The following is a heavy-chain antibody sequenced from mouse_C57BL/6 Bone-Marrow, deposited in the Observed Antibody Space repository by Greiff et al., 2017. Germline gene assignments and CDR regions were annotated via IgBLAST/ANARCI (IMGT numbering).Heavy chain of an antibody. V-gene: IGHV5-17*01. Sequence: EVKVVESGGGLVKPGGSLKLSCAASGFTFSDYGMHWVRQAPEKGLEWVAYISSGSSTLYYADTVKGRFTISRDNAKNTLFLQMTSLRSEDTAMYYCARKRRVPMDYWGQGTSVTVSS. CDR1: GFTFSDYG. CDR3: ARKRRVPMDY. J-gene: IGHJ4*01. CDR2: ISSGSSTL.